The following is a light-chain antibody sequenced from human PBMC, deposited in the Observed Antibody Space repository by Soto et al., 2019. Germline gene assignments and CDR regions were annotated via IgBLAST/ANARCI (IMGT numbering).Light chain of an antibody. CDR1: SSNIGADYD. CDR2: VNT. CDR3: QSYDSSLSAVV. V-gene: IGLV1-40*01. Sequence: QPVLTQPPSVSGAPGQRVTISCTGSSSNIGADYDVHWYQQLPGTAPKLLIYVNTNRPSGVPDRFSGSKSGTSASLAITGLQAEDEADYYCQSYDSSLSAVVFGGGTKLTVL. J-gene: IGLJ2*01.